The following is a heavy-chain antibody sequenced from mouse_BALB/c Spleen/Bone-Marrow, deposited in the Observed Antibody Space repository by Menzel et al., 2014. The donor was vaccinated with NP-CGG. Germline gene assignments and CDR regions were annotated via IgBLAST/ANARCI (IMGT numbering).Heavy chain of an antibody. V-gene: IGHV1-54*02. D-gene: IGHD1-1*01. CDR2: IIGGTGGT. CDR1: GFTFSSSY. Sequence: VQLQQSGGEVVKPGTSVKLSCKTSGFTFSSSYISWLKLKPGQSLEWIAWIIGGTGGTTYNQKFTGKAQLTVDTSSNTAYIQLSSLTTEDSAIYYCARPLYGSSFAWFAYWGQGTPVTVSA. J-gene: IGHJ3*01. CDR3: ARPLYGSSFAWFAY.